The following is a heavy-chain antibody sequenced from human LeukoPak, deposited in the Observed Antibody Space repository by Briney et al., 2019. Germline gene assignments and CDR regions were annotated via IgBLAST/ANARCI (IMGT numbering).Heavy chain of an antibody. Sequence: GESLKISCKGSGYSFTSYWIGWVRQMPGKGLEWMGIIYVGDSDTRYSPSFQGQVTISADKSISTAYLQWNSLKASDTAMYYCARKQFYGSGSSIDYRGQGTLVSVSS. CDR1: GYSFTSYW. V-gene: IGHV5-51*01. CDR2: IYVGDSDT. J-gene: IGHJ4*02. CDR3: ARKQFYGSGSSIDY. D-gene: IGHD3-10*01.